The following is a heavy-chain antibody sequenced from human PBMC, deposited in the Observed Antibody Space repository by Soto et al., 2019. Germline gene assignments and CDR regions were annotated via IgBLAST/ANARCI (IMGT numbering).Heavy chain of an antibody. V-gene: IGHV3-23*01. CDR1: GFTFNTYV. J-gene: IGHJ4*02. CDR3: AKDLSGGYSSGWYGWYFDY. D-gene: IGHD6-19*01. Sequence: GGSLRLSCGASGFTFNTYVMSWVRQAPGKGLEWVSTITGSGGSTYYADSVKGRFTISRDNSKNTLYLQMKSLRADDTAVYYCAKDLSGGYSSGWYGWYFDYWGQGTLVTVSS. CDR2: ITGSGGST.